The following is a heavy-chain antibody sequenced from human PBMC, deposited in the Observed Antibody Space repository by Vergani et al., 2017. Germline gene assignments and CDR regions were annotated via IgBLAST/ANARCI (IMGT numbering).Heavy chain of an antibody. Sequence: QVQLVQSGAEVKKPGASVKVSCKASGYTFTSYGISWVRQAPGQGLEWMGWISAYNGNTNYAQKLQGRVTMTTDTSTSTAYMELRSLRSDDTAVYYCARDSPSDLFTYYYDILTGFDPWGQGTLVTVSS. J-gene: IGHJ5*02. CDR2: ISAYNGNT. CDR1: GYTFTSYG. V-gene: IGHV1-18*01. D-gene: IGHD3-9*01. CDR3: ARDSPSDLFTYYYDILTGFDP.